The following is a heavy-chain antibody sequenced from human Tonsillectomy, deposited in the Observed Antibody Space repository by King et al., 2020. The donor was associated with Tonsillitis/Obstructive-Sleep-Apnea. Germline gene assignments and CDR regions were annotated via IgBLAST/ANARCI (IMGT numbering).Heavy chain of an antibody. CDR1: GFTFGDYA. Sequence: VQLVESGGGLVKPGRSLRLSCTASGFTFGDYAMSWFRQAPGKGLEWVGFIRSKAYGGTTEYAASVKGRFTISRDDSKSIAYLQMNSLKTEDTAVYYCTRDPPLDPLYYYYMDVWGKGTTVTVSS. CDR3: TRDPPLDPLYYYYMDV. J-gene: IGHJ6*03. D-gene: IGHD3-9*01. CDR2: IRSKAYGGTT. V-gene: IGHV3-49*05.